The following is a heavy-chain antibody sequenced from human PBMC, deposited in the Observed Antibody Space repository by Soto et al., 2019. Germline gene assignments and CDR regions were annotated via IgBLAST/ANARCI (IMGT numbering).Heavy chain of an antibody. Sequence: QVQLVQSGAEVNKPGAPVKDSCKASGYTFTIYVISAARQGPGQELEWMRWTTPNNGNTNPAQKLQGRVTMTTDTATGTAYGEVRSLRTDDTAVYDCAVGDYGEYDEYFDYWGEGTLVTVSS. V-gene: IGHV1-18*01. CDR1: GYTFTIYV. D-gene: IGHD4-17*01. CDR2: TTPNNGNT. CDR3: AVGDYGEYDEYFDY. J-gene: IGHJ4*02.